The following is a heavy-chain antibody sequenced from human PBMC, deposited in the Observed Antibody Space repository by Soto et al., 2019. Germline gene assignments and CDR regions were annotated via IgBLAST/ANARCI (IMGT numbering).Heavy chain of an antibody. V-gene: IGHV1-69*12. D-gene: IGHD3-16*01. J-gene: IGHJ6*02. CDR3: ARHSNAGGGMDV. Sequence: QVQLVQSGAEVKKPGSSVKVSCKASGGTFSTYAISWVRQAPGQGLEWMGGIIPIFGTTNYAQKFQGRVTITADESTSTAYMELSSLRSEDTAVFYCARHSNAGGGMDVWGQGTTDTVSS. CDR2: IIPIFGTT. CDR1: GGTFSTYA.